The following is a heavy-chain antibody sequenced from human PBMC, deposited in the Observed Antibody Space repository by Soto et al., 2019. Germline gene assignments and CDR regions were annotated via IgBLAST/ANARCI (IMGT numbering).Heavy chain of an antibody. CDR1: GFTFSNYG. CDR2: ISXDGXXX. D-gene: IGHD5-18*01. Sequence: QVQLVESGGGVVQPGRSLRLSCAASGFTFSNYGMHWVRQAPGKGLEWXALISXDGXXXXXADXVKXRFTXXRXDSXXXXXXXXXXXXXXXXXXXXXXXXGYTYGSADFWGQGTLVTVSS. J-gene: IGHJ4*02. V-gene: IGHV3-30*03. CDR3: XXXGYTYGSADF.